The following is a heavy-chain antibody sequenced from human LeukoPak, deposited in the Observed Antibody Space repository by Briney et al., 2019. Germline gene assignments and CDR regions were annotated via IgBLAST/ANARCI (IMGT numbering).Heavy chain of an antibody. CDR1: GGSISSGDDY. J-gene: IGHJ6*03. CDR2: IYYSGST. CDR3: ARVVTFGYYYMDV. V-gene: IGHV4-30-4*08. D-gene: IGHD3-16*01. Sequence: SETLSLTCTVSGGSISSGDDYWSWIRQPPGKGLEWIGYIYYSGSTYYNPSLKSRVTISVDTSKNQFSLKLSSVTAADTAVYYCARVVTFGYYYMDVWGKGTTVTVSS.